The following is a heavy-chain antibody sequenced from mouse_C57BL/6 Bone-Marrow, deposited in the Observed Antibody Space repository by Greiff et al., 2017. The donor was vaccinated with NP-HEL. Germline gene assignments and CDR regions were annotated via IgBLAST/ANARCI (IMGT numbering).Heavy chain of an antibody. D-gene: IGHD1-1*01. CDR3: ARSLTTVWYFDV. Sequence: EVKLMESGPGLAKPSQTLSLTCSVPGYSITSDYWNWIRKFPGNKLEYMGYISYSGSTYYNPSLKIRISITRDTSKNQYYLQLNSVTTEDTATYYCARSLTTVWYFDVWGTGTTVTVSS. J-gene: IGHJ1*03. V-gene: IGHV3-8*01. CDR2: ISYSGST. CDR1: GYSITSDY.